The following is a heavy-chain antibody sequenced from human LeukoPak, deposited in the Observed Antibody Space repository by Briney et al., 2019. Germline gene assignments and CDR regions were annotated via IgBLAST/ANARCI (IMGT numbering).Heavy chain of an antibody. CDR1: GGSISSGGYY. V-gene: IGHV4-31*03. D-gene: IGHD4-17*01. CDR2: IHYSGST. Sequence: SQTLSLTCTVSGGSISSGGYYWSWIRQHPGKGLEWIGCIHYSGSTYYNPSLKSRGTISIDTSKNQSSLRLNSVTAADTAVYYCARDEVDYGERDSYYYGVDVWGQGTTVTVSS. CDR3: ARDEVDYGERDSYYYGVDV. J-gene: IGHJ6*02.